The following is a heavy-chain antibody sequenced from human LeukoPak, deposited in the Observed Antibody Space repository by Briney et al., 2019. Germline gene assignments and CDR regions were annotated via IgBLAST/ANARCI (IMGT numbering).Heavy chain of an antibody. CDR2: IYYSGNT. CDR3: ARHRYYYDSSGYYYQP. CDR1: GGSISSYY. J-gene: IGHJ5*02. D-gene: IGHD3-22*01. Sequence: SETLSLTCTVSGGSISSYYWSWIRQPPGKGLEWIGYIYYSGNTNYNSSLESRVTISVDTSKNQFSLRLSSVTAADTAVYYCARHRYYYDSSGYYYQPWGQGTLVTVSS. V-gene: IGHV4-59*01.